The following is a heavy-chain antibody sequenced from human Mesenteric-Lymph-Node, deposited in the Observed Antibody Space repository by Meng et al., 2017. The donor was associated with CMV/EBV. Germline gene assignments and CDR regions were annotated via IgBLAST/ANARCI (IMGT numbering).Heavy chain of an antibody. CDR2: ISYDGGNK. D-gene: IGHD6-13*01. Sequence: GGSLRLSCAASGFTFSTSAMHWVRQAPGKGLEWVAVISYDGGNKYYPDSVKGRFTVSRDNSKNTLYLQMSSLRAEDTAIYYCARRLIVIAGDRGYYYYAMDVWGQGTTVTVSS. CDR1: GFTFSTSA. V-gene: IGHV3-30*04. CDR3: ARRLIVIAGDRGYYYYAMDV. J-gene: IGHJ6*02.